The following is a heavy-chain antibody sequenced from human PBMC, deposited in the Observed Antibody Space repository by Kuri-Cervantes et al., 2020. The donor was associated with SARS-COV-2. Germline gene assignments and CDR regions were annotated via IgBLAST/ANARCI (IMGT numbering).Heavy chain of an antibody. J-gene: IGHJ4*02. V-gene: IGHV3-30*02. D-gene: IGHD3-3*01. CDR1: GFSFSSYS. Sequence: GESLKISCAASGFSFSSYSMNWVRQAPGTGLEWVAFIRYDGSESHYGASVKGRVTISRDNSKNTLYLQMNSLRPEDTAVYYCAKNHGGGYDFSIHFDTYFDYWGQGTLVTVSS. CDR2: IRYDGSES. CDR3: AKNHGGGYDFSIHFDTYFDY.